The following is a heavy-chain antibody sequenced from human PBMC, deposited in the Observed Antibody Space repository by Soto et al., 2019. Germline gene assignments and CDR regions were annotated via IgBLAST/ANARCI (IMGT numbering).Heavy chain of an antibody. D-gene: IGHD1-1*01. CDR2: IKEDGSEK. V-gene: IGHV3-7*01. CDR3: VRTGWNPPDY. J-gene: IGHJ4*02. CDR1: GFTFNRHW. Sequence: DVQLVESGGGLVQPGGSLRLSCAVSGFTFNRHWMSWVRQTPGKGLEWVASIKEDGSEKSYVDSVKGRFTISRDNAKNSLFLQMNILRVEDTAVYYCVRTGWNPPDYWGQGTLVTVSS.